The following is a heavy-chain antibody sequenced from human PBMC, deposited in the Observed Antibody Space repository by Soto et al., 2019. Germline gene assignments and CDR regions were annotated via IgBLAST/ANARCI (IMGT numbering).Heavy chain of an antibody. V-gene: IGHV1-46*01. Sequence: ASVKVSCKASGYTFTSYYMHWVRHAPGQGLEWMGIINPSGGSTSYAQKFQGRATMTRDTSTSTVYMELSSLRSEDTAVYYCARDQYLFGGGYYYGMDFWGQGTTVTVSS. J-gene: IGHJ6*02. CDR3: ARDQYLFGGGYYYGMDF. CDR2: INPSGGST. CDR1: GYTFTSYY. D-gene: IGHD3-10*02.